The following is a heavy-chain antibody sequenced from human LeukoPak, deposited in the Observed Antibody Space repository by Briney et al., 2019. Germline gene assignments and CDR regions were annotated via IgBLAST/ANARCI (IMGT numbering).Heavy chain of an antibody. Sequence: GGSLRLSCAASGFTFSDYYMSWIRQAPGKGLEWVSYISSSGSTIYYADSVKGRFTISRVNAKNSLYLQMNSLRAEDTAVYYCASPDYYDSSGYYLGFDYWGQGTLVTVSS. CDR2: ISSSGSTI. V-gene: IGHV3-11*01. J-gene: IGHJ4*02. D-gene: IGHD3-22*01. CDR3: ASPDYYDSSGYYLGFDY. CDR1: GFTFSDYY.